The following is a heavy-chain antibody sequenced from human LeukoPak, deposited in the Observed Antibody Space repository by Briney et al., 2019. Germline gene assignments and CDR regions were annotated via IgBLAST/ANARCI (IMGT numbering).Heavy chain of an antibody. V-gene: IGHV3-30*02. J-gene: IGHJ4*02. Sequence: HPGGSLRLSCAASGFTFSSYAMHWVRQAPGKGLEWVAFIHYDGSNNYCADSVKGRFTISRDNSKNTLYLQMNSLRAEDTAVYYCAKDLLVAVAGISWNWGQGTLVTVSS. D-gene: IGHD6-19*01. CDR3: AKDLLVAVAGISWN. CDR2: IHYDGSNN. CDR1: GFTFSSYA.